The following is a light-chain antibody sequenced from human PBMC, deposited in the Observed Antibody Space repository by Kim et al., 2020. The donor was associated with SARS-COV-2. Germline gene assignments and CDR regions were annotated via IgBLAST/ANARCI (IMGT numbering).Light chain of an antibody. CDR3: QQYGSSPYT. J-gene: IGKJ2*01. CDR2: GAS. V-gene: IGKV3-20*01. CDR1: QSIGSSY. Sequence: EIVLTQSPGTLSLSPGERATLSCRARQSIGSSYLAWYQQRPGQAPRLLIYGASSRATAIPDRFSGSGSGTDFALTISRLDPEDFAVYYCQQYGSSPYTFGQGTKLEI.